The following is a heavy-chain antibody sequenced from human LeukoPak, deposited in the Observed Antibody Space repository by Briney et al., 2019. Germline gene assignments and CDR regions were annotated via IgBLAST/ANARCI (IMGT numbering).Heavy chain of an antibody. J-gene: IGHJ3*02. CDR3: ARAKTDAFDI. V-gene: IGHV3-21*01. CDR1: GFTFSSYR. CDR2: ISSSSSYI. Sequence: GGSLRLSCAASGFTFSSYRMNWVRQAPGRGLEWVSSISSSSSYIYYADSVKGRFTISRDNAKNSLYLQMNSLRAEDTAVYYCARAKTDAFDIWGQGTMVTVSS.